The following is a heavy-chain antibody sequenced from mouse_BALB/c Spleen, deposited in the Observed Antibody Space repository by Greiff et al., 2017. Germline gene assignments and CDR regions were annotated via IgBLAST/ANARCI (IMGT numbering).Heavy chain of an antibody. V-gene: IGHV1S81*02. J-gene: IGHJ1*01. Sequence: VQLQQPGAELVKPGASVKLSCKASGYTFTSYWMHWVKQRPGQGLEWIGEINPSNGRTNYNEKFKSKATLTVDKSSSTAYMQLSSLTSEDSAVYYCAKKGYDYGSRTGYFDVGGAGTTVTVSS. CDR1: GYTFTSYW. CDR2: INPSNGRT. D-gene: IGHD1-1*01. CDR3: AKKGYDYGSRTGYFDV.